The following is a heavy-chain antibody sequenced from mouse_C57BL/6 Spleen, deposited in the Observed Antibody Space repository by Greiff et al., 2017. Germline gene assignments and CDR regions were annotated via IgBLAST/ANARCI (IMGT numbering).Heavy chain of an antibody. CDR1: GFTLSSYA. D-gene: IGHD1-1*01. CDR3: TRGTVVATNYYAMDY. V-gene: IGHV5-9-1*02. CDR2: ISSGGDYI. Sequence: EVQLVESGEGLVKPGGSLKLSCAASGFTLSSYAMSWVRQTPEKRLEWVAYISSGGDYIYYADTVKGRFTISRDNARNTLYLQMSSLKSEDTAMYYCTRGTVVATNYYAMDYWGQGTSVTVSS. J-gene: IGHJ4*01.